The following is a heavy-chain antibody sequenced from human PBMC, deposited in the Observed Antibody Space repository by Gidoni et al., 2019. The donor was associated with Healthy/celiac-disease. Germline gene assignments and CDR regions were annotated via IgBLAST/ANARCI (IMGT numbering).Heavy chain of an antibody. Sequence: EVQLVESGGGLVQPGRSLRLSCAASGFTFDDYATNWVRQAPGKGLERVSGISWNSGSIGYADSVKGRFTISRDNAKNSLYLQMNSLRAEDTALYYCAKDTSDIVVVVAATVLAFDIWGQGTMVTVSS. CDR2: ISWNSGSI. D-gene: IGHD2-15*01. CDR3: AKDTSDIVVVVAATVLAFDI. CDR1: GFTFDDYA. V-gene: IGHV3-9*01. J-gene: IGHJ3*02.